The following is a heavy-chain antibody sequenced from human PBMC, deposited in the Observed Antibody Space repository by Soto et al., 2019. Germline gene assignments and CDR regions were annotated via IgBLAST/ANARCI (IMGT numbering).Heavy chain of an antibody. CDR2: IYYSGST. CDR1: GGSISSYY. CDR3: ARVIRISIFGVVHYYFDY. V-gene: IGHV4-59*01. J-gene: IGHJ4*02. D-gene: IGHD3-3*01. Sequence: NPSETLSLTCTVSGGSISSYYWNWIRQPPGKRLEWIGYIYYSGSTNYNPSLKSRVTISVDMSNNQFSLKLGSVTAADTAVYYCARVIRISIFGVVHYYFDYSGRGTPVTVSS.